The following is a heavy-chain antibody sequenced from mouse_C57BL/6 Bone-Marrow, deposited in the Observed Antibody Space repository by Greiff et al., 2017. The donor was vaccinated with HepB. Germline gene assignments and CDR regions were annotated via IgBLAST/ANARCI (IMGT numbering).Heavy chain of an antibody. CDR1: GFSLTSYA. J-gene: IGHJ4*01. CDR2: IWTGGGT. V-gene: IGHV2-9-1*01. Sequence: VQLVESGPGLVAPSQSLSITCTVSGFSLTSYAISWFRQPPGKGLEWLGVIWTGGGTNYNSALKSRLSISKDNSKSQVFLKMNSLQTDDTARYYCARNFDDDVGYAMDYWGQGTSGTVSS. D-gene: IGHD2-4*01. CDR3: ARNFDDDVGYAMDY.